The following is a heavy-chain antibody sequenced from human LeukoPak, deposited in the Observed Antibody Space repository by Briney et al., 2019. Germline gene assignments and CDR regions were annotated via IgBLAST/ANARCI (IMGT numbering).Heavy chain of an antibody. CDR3: ARDVRDVSYYYYYYYMDV. CDR1: GGSISSSSYY. D-gene: IGHD3-16*01. V-gene: IGHV4-39*07. J-gene: IGHJ6*03. Sequence: SETLSLTCTVSGGSISSSSYYWGWIRQPPWKGLEWIGSIYYSGSTYYNPSLKSRVTISVDTSKNQFSLKLSSVTAADTAVYYCARDVRDVSYYYYYYYMDVWGKGTTVTVSS. CDR2: IYYSGST.